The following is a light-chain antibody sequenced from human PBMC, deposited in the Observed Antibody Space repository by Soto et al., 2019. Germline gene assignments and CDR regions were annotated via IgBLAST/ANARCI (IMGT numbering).Light chain of an antibody. Sequence: EIVLTQSPGTLSLSPGERATLSCRASQIVSSSHLAWYQQKVGQAPRLLIYGASSRATGIPDRFSGSGSGTDFTLTISRLEPEDFAVYYCQQFGSSPMYTFGQGTNLDIK. CDR1: QIVSSSH. CDR3: QQFGSSPMYT. V-gene: IGKV3-20*01. J-gene: IGKJ2*01. CDR2: GAS.